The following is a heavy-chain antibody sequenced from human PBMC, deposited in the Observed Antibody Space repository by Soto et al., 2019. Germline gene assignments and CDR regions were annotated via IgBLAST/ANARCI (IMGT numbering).Heavy chain of an antibody. D-gene: IGHD3-10*01. J-gene: IGHJ5*02. CDR3: ARGHFDYYGSGSNYNDWFDP. CDR2: IYSSGTT. V-gene: IGHV3-53*01. Sequence: EVQLVESGGGLIQPGGSLRLSCAASGLTVSSNYMNWVRQAPGKGLEWVSVIYSSGTTYYADSVKGRFTISRDNSKNTLYLQMNSLRAEDTAVYYCARGHFDYYGSGSNYNDWFDPWGQGTLVTVSS. CDR1: GLTVSSNY.